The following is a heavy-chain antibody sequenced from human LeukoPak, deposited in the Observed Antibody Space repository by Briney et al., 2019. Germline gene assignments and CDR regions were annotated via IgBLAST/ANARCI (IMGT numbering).Heavy chain of an antibody. Sequence: GGSLRLSCAASGFTFSSYSMNWVRQAPGKGLKWVSSISSSSSYIYYADSVKGRFTISRDNAKNSLYLQMNSLRAEDTAVYYCARGYCSSTSCWGFDYWGQGTLVTVSP. CDR3: ARGYCSSTSCWGFDY. V-gene: IGHV3-21*01. D-gene: IGHD2-2*01. J-gene: IGHJ4*02. CDR2: ISSSSSYI. CDR1: GFTFSSYS.